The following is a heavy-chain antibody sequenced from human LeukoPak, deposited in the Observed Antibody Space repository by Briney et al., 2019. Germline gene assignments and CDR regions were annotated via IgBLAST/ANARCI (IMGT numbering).Heavy chain of an antibody. J-gene: IGHJ4*02. CDR1: GGSISSYY. D-gene: IGHD6-13*01. CDR3: ARGTTAAAGIPDC. Sequence: SETLSLTCSVSGGSISSYYWSWVRQPAGKGLEWIGRIYSSGSTNYNPSLNSRVTMSVDTSNNQFSLRLTSVTAADTAVYYCARGTTAAAGIPDCWGQGTLVTVSS. CDR2: IYSSGST. V-gene: IGHV4-4*07.